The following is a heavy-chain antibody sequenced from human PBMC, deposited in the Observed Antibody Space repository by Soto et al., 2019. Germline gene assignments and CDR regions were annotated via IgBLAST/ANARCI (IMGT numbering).Heavy chain of an antibody. CDR3: ARHYSSSSRNWFDP. CDR2: IYYSGST. J-gene: IGHJ5*02. Sequence: SETLSLTCSVSGGSINSSSYFWGWVRQPPGKGLEWVGSIYYSGSTYYNPSLSDRVTISVDTSKNQFPLKLSSVTAADTDVFYCARHYSSSSRNWFDPWGQGTLVTVSS. V-gene: IGHV4-39*01. D-gene: IGHD6-13*01. CDR1: GGSINSSSYF.